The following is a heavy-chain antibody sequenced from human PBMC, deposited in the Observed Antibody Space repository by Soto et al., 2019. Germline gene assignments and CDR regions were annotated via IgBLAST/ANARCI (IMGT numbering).Heavy chain of an antibody. D-gene: IGHD3-9*01. CDR3: AHRVLRPVFEWVRTTPIFFAF. CDR2: IYWDDDK. J-gene: IGHJ4*02. V-gene: IGHV2-5*02. Sequence: LACRFRGSPHNNKEKGVGWIRQSPGKAPEWLALIYWDDDKRYSPSLKSRLTITKDTSKNQVVLTMANLDPADTATYYCAHRVLRPVFEWVRTTPIFFAFWGQGTPVPV. CDR1: GSPHNNKEKG.